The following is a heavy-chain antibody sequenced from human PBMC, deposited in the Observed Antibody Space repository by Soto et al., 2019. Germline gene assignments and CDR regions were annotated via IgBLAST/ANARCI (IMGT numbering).Heavy chain of an antibody. CDR1: GFILSDYS. V-gene: IGHV3-64*01. D-gene: IGHD2-8*01. J-gene: IGHJ3*02. CDR3: ARVSVRGQAAFEI. CDR2: IHYNGYST. Sequence: EVQLVESGGGLVQPGGSLRLSCAASGFILSDYSMHWVRQAAGKGLEFVSAIHYNGYSTYYANSVMGRFTISRDNSKNTLFLQTGSLRAEDMAVYSCARVSVRGQAAFEIWGQGTTVTVSS.